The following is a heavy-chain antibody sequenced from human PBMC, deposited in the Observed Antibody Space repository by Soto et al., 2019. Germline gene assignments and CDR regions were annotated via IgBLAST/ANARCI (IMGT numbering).Heavy chain of an antibody. J-gene: IGHJ5*02. CDR3: AQRHLAVAVSPWFDP. CDR1: GLSITDSEMG. D-gene: IGHD3-16*01. Sequence: QVTLKESGPVLVKPTETLTLRCTVSGLSITDSEMGVSWICQPPGKALEWLAHIDSSGQKSYRTFLKRRLTISKETSKSQIDLIMTNKDPADTATCYCAQRHLAVAVSPWFDPWGQGILVTVSS. V-gene: IGHV2-26*01. CDR2: IDSSGQK.